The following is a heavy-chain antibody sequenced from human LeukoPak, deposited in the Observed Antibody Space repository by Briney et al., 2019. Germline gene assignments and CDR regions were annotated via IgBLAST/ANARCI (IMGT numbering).Heavy chain of an antibody. CDR3: ARDGSTVTNYYFDY. Sequence: PGGSLRLSCAASGFTFSSDSMNWVRQAPGKGLEWVSSISSSSSYIYYADSVKGRFTISRDNAKNSLYLQMNSLRAEDTAVYYCARDGSTVTNYYFDYWGQGTLVTVSS. CDR2: ISSSSSYI. D-gene: IGHD4-17*01. CDR1: GFTFSSDS. V-gene: IGHV3-21*01. J-gene: IGHJ4*02.